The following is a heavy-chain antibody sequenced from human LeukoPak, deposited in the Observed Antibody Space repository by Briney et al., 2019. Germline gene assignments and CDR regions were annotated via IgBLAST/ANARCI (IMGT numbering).Heavy chain of an antibody. CDR1: GYSFTSYW. D-gene: IGHD3-22*01. CDR2: IYPGDSDT. J-gene: IGHJ4*02. CDR3: ARWWYYYDSSGYPRGDY. Sequence: GESPKISCKGPGYSFTSYWIGWVRQMPGKGLEWMGIIYPGDSDTRYSPSFQGQVTISADKSISTAYLQWSSLKASDTAMYYCARWWYYYDSSGYPRGDYWGQGTLVTVSS. V-gene: IGHV5-51*01.